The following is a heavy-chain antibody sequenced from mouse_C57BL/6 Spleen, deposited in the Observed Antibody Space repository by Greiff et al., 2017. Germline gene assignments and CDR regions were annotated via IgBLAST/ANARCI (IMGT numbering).Heavy chain of an antibody. CDR3: ARRGDGYYRGFAD. Sequence: VKPGASVMIPCTASGFTFTDSNMDLVKQSHGKILEWIGDINPNNGGTIYNQKFKGKATLTVDKSSSTAYMELRSLTSEDTAVYYCARRGDGYYRGFADWGQGTLVTVSA. D-gene: IGHD2-3*01. CDR1: GFTFTDSN. CDR2: INPNNGGT. V-gene: IGHV1-18*01. J-gene: IGHJ3*01.